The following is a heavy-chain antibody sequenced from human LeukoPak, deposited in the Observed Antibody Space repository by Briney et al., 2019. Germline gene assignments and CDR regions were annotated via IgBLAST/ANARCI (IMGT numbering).Heavy chain of an antibody. CDR2: IYSDGST. D-gene: IGHD5-12*01. V-gene: IGHV3-66*01. CDR3: ARWVVATMFDY. J-gene: IGHJ4*02. CDR1: GFTVSSNY. Sequence: GGSLRLSCAASGFTVSSNYMNWVRQAPGKGLEWVSVIYSDGSTYYADSVKGRFTISRDNSKNTLYLQMNSLRDEDTAVYYCARWVVATMFDYWGQGTLVTVST.